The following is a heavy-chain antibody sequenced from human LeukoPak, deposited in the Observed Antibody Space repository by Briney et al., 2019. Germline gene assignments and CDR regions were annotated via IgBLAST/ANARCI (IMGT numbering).Heavy chain of an antibody. CDR2: IIPIFGTA. Sequence: ASVKVSCKASGGTFSSYAISWVRQAPGQGLEWMGRIIPIFGTANYAQKFQGRVTITTDESTSTAYMELSSLRSEDTAVYYCARAHESGYYNYFDYWGQGTLVTVSS. CDR3: ARAHESGYYNYFDY. J-gene: IGHJ4*02. D-gene: IGHD3-22*01. V-gene: IGHV1-69*05. CDR1: GGTFSSYA.